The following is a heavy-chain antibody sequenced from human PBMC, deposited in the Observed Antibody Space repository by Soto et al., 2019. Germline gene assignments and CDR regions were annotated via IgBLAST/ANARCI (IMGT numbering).Heavy chain of an antibody. CDR3: AKGVDIVATMGHDY. CDR2: ISGSGGST. CDR1: GFTFSSYA. V-gene: IGHV3-23*01. Sequence: GGSLRLSCAASGFTFSSYAMSWVRQAPGKGLEWVSAISGSGGSTYYADSVKGRFTISRDNSKNTLYLQMNSLRAEDTAVYYCAKGVDIVATMGHDYWGREPWSPSPQ. J-gene: IGHJ4*02. D-gene: IGHD5-12*01.